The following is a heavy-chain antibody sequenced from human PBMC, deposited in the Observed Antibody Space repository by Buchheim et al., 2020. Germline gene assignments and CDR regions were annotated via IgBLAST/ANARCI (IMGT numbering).Heavy chain of an antibody. D-gene: IGHD3-22*01. J-gene: IGHJ4*02. CDR3: ARGTWNYDSSGYYEGSV. CDR1: GLTVSGNY. CDR2: IYSGVSP. Sequence: EAELVESGGGLVQPGGSLRLSCAASGLTVSGNYMSWVRQAPGKGLEWVSVIYSGVSPYYADSVKGRFTISSETSKNKLLLQMNSLRAEDTAMYYCARGTWNYDSSGYYEGSVWGQGTL. V-gene: IGHV3-66*02.